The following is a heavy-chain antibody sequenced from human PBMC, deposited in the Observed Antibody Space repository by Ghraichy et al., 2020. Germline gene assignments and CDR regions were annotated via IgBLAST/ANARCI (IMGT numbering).Heavy chain of an antibody. CDR2: ISGSGGNT. Sequence: GGSLRLSCAASGFTFGNYAMNWVRQAPGKGLEWVSSISGSGGNTYYADSVKDRFAISRDNSKNTLYLQMNSLRADDTAVYYCAKDSRGYYKPIDSWGQGTLVTVSS. CDR1: GFTFGNYA. V-gene: IGHV3-23*01. J-gene: IGHJ4*02. CDR3: AKDSRGYYKPIDS. D-gene: IGHD3-22*01.